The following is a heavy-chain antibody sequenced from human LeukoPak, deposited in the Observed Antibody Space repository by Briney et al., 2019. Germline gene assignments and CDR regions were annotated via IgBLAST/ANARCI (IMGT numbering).Heavy chain of an antibody. Sequence: GGSLRLSCAASGFTFSSHAMSWVRQAPGKGLEWVSSISGSGGSTYYADSVKGRFTISRDNAKNSLYLQMNSLRAEDTAVYYCARVIRSGYYYFEYWGQGTLVTVSS. J-gene: IGHJ4*02. CDR3: ARVIRSGYYYFEY. D-gene: IGHD5-12*01. CDR2: ISGSGGST. CDR1: GFTFSSHA. V-gene: IGHV3-23*01.